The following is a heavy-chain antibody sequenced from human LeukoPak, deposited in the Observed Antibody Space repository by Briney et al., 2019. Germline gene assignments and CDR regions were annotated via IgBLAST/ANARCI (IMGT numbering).Heavy chain of an antibody. CDR1: GGSISSSSYY. D-gene: IGHD6-13*01. CDR2: IYYSGST. CDR3: AKSGIAAAGPWFDP. Sequence: SETLSLTCTVSGGSISSSSYYWGWIRQPPGKGLEWIGYIYYSGSTNYNPSLKSRVTISVDTSKNQFSLKLSSVTAADTAVYYCAKSGIAAAGPWFDPWGQGTLVTVSS. J-gene: IGHJ5*02. V-gene: IGHV4-61*05.